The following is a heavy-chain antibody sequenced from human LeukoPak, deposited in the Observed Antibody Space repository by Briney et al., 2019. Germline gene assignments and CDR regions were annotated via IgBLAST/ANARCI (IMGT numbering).Heavy chain of an antibody. CDR1: GGSISSGGYY. CDR2: IYYSGST. CDR3: ARGYLGYDSSGFYFDY. Sequence: SETLSLTCTVSGGSISSGGYYWSWIRQHPGKGLEWIGYIYYSGSTYYNPSLKGRVTISVDTSKNQFSLKLSSVTAADTAVYYCARGYLGYDSSGFYFDYWGQGTLVTVSS. D-gene: IGHD3-22*01. V-gene: IGHV4-31*03. J-gene: IGHJ4*02.